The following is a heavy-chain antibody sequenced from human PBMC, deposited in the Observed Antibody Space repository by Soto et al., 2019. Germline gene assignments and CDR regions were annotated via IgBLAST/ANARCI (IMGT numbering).Heavy chain of an antibody. CDR1: GYTFTSYG. D-gene: IGHD3-16*02. CDR3: ARDESGYDYIWGSYRVDY. J-gene: IGHJ4*02. V-gene: IGHV1-18*01. Sequence: GASVKVSCKASGYTFTSYGIGWVRQAPGQGLEWMGWISAYNGNTNYAQKLQGRVTMTTDTSTSTAYMELRSLRSDDTAVYYCARDESGYDYIWGSYRVDYWGQGTLVTVSS. CDR2: ISAYNGNT.